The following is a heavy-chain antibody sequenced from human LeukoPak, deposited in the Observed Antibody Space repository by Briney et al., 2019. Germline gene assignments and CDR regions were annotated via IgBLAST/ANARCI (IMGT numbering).Heavy chain of an antibody. V-gene: IGHV1-2*02. J-gene: IGHJ4*02. CDR1: GYTFTGYY. Sequence: ASVKVSCKASGYTFTGYYMHWVRQAPGQGLEWMGWINPNSGGTNYAQKFQGRVTMTRDTSISTAYMELSRLRSDDTAVYYCARVIKSPGYGSSWYSYWGQGTLVTVSS. CDR3: ARVIKSPGYGSSWYSY. CDR2: INPNSGGT. D-gene: IGHD6-13*01.